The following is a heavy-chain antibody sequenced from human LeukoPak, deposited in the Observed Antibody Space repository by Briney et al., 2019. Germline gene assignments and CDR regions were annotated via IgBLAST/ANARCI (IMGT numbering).Heavy chain of an antibody. D-gene: IGHD2-2*01. Sequence: SGGSLRLSCAASGFTFRDFDIHWVRQASGKGLEWVGRIKPKTHNGAPAYAASVEDRFTISRDDSKNTAYLQMNSLKTEDTAVYYCARRDCSSFSCCSFDYWGQGILVTVSS. J-gene: IGHJ4*02. CDR2: IKPKTHNGAP. CDR1: GFTFRDFD. CDR3: ARRDCSSFSCCSFDY. V-gene: IGHV3-73*01.